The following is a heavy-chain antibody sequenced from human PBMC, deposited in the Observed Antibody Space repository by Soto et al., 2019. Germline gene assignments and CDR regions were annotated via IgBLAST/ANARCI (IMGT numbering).Heavy chain of an antibody. Sequence: GGSLRLSCAASGFTFSSYAMSWVRQAPGKGLEWVSAISGSGGSTYYADSVKGRFTISRDNSKNTLYLQMNSLRAEDTAVYYCAKAPTSDSSGWYVPFDRYDAFDIWGQGTMVTVSS. CDR3: AKAPTSDSSGWYVPFDRYDAFDI. CDR1: GFTFSSYA. D-gene: IGHD6-19*01. J-gene: IGHJ3*02. CDR2: ISGSGGST. V-gene: IGHV3-23*01.